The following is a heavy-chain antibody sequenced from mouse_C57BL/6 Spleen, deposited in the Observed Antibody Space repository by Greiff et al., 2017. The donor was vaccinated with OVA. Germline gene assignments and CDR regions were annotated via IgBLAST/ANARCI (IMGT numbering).Heavy chain of an antibody. CDR2: IYPGDGDT. CDR3: ARTGNLLYFDY. D-gene: IGHD2-1*01. J-gene: IGHJ2*01. CDR1: GYAFSSYW. V-gene: IGHV1-80*01. Sequence: QVQLQQSGAELVKPGASVKISCKASGYAFSSYWMNWVKQRPGKGLEWIGQIYPGDGDTNYNGKFKGKATLTADKSSSTAYMQLSSLTAEDSAVYFCARTGNLLYFDYWGQGTTLTVSS.